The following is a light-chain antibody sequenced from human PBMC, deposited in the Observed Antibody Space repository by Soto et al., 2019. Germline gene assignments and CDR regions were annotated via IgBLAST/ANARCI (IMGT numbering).Light chain of an antibody. CDR2: KAS. Sequence: DIQLTQSPSTLSASVGDRVTITCRASQSISSWLAWYQQKQGKAPNLLIYKASSLESGVPSRFSGSGSGTEFPRTITSLQPDDFATYCCQQYSSYPMYTVGQGTKLEIK. J-gene: IGKJ2*01. V-gene: IGKV1-5*03. CDR1: QSISSW. CDR3: QQYSSYPMYT.